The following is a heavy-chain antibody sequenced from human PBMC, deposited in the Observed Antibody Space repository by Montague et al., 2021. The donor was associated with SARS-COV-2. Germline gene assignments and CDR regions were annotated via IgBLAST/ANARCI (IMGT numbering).Heavy chain of an antibody. J-gene: IGHJ4*02. V-gene: IGHV4-39*01. CDR3: PRHVHMIGPILSAWFDY. Sequence: SETLSLTCTVSGGSISSSSYNWGWIRQPPGKGLEWIGSVYYSGSTYYNPSLKSRVTISVDTSKNQLSLKLSSVTAADTAVYYCPRHVHMIGPILSAWFDYWGQGTLVTVSS. CDR2: VYYSGST. CDR1: GGSISSSSYN. D-gene: IGHD2/OR15-2a*01.